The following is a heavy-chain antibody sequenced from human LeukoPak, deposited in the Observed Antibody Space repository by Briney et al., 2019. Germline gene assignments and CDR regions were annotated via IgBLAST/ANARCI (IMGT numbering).Heavy chain of an antibody. CDR1: GYSFTSYW. Sequence: GESLKISCKGSGYSFTSYWIGWVRQMPGKGLEWMGIIYPGDSDTRYSPFFQGQVTISADKSISTAYLQWSSLKASDTAMYYCARQYKQWLDTLFFDYWGQGTLVTVSS. CDR3: ARQYKQWLDTLFFDY. V-gene: IGHV5-51*01. CDR2: IYPGDSDT. D-gene: IGHD6-19*01. J-gene: IGHJ4*02.